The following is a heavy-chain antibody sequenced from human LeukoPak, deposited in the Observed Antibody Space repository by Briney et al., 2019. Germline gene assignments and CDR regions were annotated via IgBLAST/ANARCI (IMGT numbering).Heavy chain of an antibody. CDR3: ARARDRITIFGVPKRGAGFDY. J-gene: IGHJ4*02. CDR1: GFTLSDYN. CDR2: ISGGSTTK. Sequence: GGSLRLSCAASGFTLSDYNMNWVRQAPGKGLEWVSFISGGSTTKIYADSVRGRFTISRDNAKNSLYLEMNGLSDDDTAVYYCARARDRITIFGVPKRGAGFDYWGQGTLVTVSS. V-gene: IGHV3-48*02. D-gene: IGHD3-3*01.